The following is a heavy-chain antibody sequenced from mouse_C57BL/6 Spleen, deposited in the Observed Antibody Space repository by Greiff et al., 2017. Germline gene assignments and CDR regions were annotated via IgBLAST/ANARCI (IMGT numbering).Heavy chain of an antibody. J-gene: IGHJ2*01. CDR2: ISSGGSYT. D-gene: IGHD4-1*02. Sequence: EVKVVESGGDLVKPGGSLKLSCAASGFTFSSYGMSWVRQTPDKRLEWVATISSGGSYTYYPDSVKGRFTISRDNAKNTLYLQMSSLKSEDTAMYYCARQQLGRDFDYWGQGTTLTVSS. CDR1: GFTFSSYG. V-gene: IGHV5-6*01. CDR3: ARQQLGRDFDY.